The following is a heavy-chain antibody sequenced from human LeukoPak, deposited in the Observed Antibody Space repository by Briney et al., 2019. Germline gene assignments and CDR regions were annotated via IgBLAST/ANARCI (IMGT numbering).Heavy chain of an antibody. V-gene: IGHV4-30-2*01. D-gene: IGHD4-11*01. CDR2: IYQSGST. J-gene: IGHJ3*02. Sequence: PSETLSLTCTVSGGSISRGASHWSWIRQPPGKGLEWIGFIYQSGSTYYNPSLKSRVTISVDRPKNQFSLKLNSVTAADTAVYYCARLSNFVWRVFDIWGQGTMVTVSS. CDR3: ARLSNFVWRVFDI. CDR1: GGSISRGASH.